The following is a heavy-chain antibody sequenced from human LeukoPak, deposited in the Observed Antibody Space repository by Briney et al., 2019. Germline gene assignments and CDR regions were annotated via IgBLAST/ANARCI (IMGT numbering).Heavy chain of an antibody. D-gene: IGHD6-13*01. CDR1: GRSLSSYY. V-gene: IGHV4-4*07. J-gene: IGHJ3*02. CDR3: ARDAEVIAAALDAFDI. CDR2: IYTSGSN. Sequence: SETLSRTCTVSGRSLSSYYWRWLRQPAGKGLEWVGCIYTSGSNNYNPPLKSRVTMSVDTSKNQFSLKLSSVTAADTAVYYWARDAEVIAAALDAFDIWGQGTMVTVSS.